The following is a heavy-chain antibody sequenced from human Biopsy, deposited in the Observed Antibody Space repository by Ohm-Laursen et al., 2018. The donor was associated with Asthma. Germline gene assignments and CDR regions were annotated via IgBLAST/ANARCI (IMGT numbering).Heavy chain of an antibody. V-gene: IGHV3-7*01. CDR3: ARGGYCTSPTCPWGRYATDV. Sequence: GSLRLSCTASGFTFSKAWMSWLRQAPGKGLEWVANIKKDGSETYYVDSVKGRFTISRDNAKNSLYLHINSLRAEDTAVYYCARGGYCTSPTCPWGRYATDVWGQGTTVTVAS. D-gene: IGHD2-2*01. J-gene: IGHJ6*02. CDR1: GFTFSKAW. CDR2: IKKDGSET.